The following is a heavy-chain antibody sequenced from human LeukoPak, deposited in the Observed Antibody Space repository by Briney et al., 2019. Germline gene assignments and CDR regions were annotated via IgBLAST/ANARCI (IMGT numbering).Heavy chain of an antibody. V-gene: IGHV1-24*01. Sequence: ASVKVSCKVSGYILTELSMHWVRQAPGKGLEWMGGFDPEDSETIYAQKFQGRVTMTEDTSTDTAYMELSSLRSEDTAVYYCATFPHGGNGLYMDVWGKGTTVTVSS. CDR2: FDPEDSET. J-gene: IGHJ6*03. D-gene: IGHD2-15*01. CDR1: GYILTELS. CDR3: ATFPHGGNGLYMDV.